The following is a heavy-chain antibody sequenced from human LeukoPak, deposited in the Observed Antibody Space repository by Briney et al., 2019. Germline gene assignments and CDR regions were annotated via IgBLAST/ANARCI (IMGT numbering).Heavy chain of an antibody. V-gene: IGHV6-1*01. J-gene: IGHJ4*02. CDR3: ARDLSGPNWGTYYFDY. CDR1: GDSVSSNSAA. D-gene: IGHD7-27*01. CDR2: TYYRSKWYN. Sequence: SQTLSLTCAISGDSVSSNSAAWNWIRQSPSRSLEWLGRTYYRSKWYNDYAVSVKSRITINPDTSKNQFSLQLNSVTPEDTAVYYCARDLSGPNWGTYYFDYWGQGTLVTVSS.